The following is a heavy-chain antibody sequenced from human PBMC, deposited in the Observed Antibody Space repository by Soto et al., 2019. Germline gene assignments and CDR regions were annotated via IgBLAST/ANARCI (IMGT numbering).Heavy chain of an antibody. CDR3: TRVATAVHY. V-gene: IGHV4-59*12. D-gene: IGHD5-18*01. Sequence: AETLSLTCNVSNVSLSFYYWSWIRQPPGKELEWIGNIYYRGTTNYNPSLQGRVTMSIDTSKNQFSLMLTSVTAADTAVYYCTRVATAVHYWGRGVLVTVSS. J-gene: IGHJ4*02. CDR2: IYYRGTT. CDR1: NVSLSFYY.